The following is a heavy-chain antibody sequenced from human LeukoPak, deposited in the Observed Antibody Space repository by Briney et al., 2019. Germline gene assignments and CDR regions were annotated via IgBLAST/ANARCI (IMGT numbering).Heavy chain of an antibody. V-gene: IGHV3-74*01. Sequence: GGSLRLSCAASGFTFSSYWMHWVRQAPGKGLVWVSRINSDGSSTSYADSVKGRFTISRDNAKNSLYLQMNSLRGEDTAVYYCATYSGAHHKTFDYWGQGTLVTVSS. CDR3: ATYSGAHHKTFDY. CDR2: INSDGSST. CDR1: GFTFSSYW. J-gene: IGHJ4*02. D-gene: IGHD4-11*01.